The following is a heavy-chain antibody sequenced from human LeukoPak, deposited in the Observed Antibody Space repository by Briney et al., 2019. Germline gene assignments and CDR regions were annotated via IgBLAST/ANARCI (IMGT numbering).Heavy chain of an antibody. Sequence: SETLSLTCTVSGGSISSSSYYWGWIRQPPGKGLEWIGSIYYSGSTYYNPSLKSRVTISVDTSKNQFSLKLSSVTAADTAVYYCARVVWDLMVRGLRGWFDPWGQGTLVTVSS. J-gene: IGHJ5*02. D-gene: IGHD3-10*01. CDR1: GGSISSSSYY. CDR2: IYYSGST. V-gene: IGHV4-39*07. CDR3: ARVVWDLMVRGLRGWFDP.